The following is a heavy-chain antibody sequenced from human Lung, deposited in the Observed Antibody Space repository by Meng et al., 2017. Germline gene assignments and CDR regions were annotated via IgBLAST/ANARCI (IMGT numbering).Heavy chain of an antibody. J-gene: IGHJ2*01. Sequence: QWQLQESGPGLVKPSQTLSLTCTVSGGSISSSNYYWSWIRQPPGKGLEWSGHIYNSGSTYYNPSLKSRITISVDTSKNQFSLKLSSVTAADTAVYYCARGQKGYFDLWGRGTLVTASS. CDR3: ARGQKGYFDL. CDR1: GGSISSSNYY. V-gene: IGHV4-30-4*01. CDR2: IYNSGST.